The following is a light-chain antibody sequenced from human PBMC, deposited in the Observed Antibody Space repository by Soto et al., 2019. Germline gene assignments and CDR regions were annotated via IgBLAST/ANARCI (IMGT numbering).Light chain of an antibody. J-gene: IGKJ5*01. Sequence: EISMTQSPATLSLSPGERATLPGKASQSVSTNVAWYQQRPGQALSLLIYGASTRASGCPSRFTGSGSATGITLTISSLQSEDFALSACQQYDNWPPAITVGQGTRLEIK. V-gene: IGKV3-15*01. CDR1: QSVSTN. CDR2: GAS. CDR3: QQYDNWPPAIT.